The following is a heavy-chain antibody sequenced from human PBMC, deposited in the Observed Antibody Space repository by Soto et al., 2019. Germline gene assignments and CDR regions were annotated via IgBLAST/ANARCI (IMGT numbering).Heavy chain of an antibody. J-gene: IGHJ4*02. CDR1: GGSINNYY. CDR2: IYYSGST. CDR3: ARSGYSYGPNPLLY. V-gene: IGHV4-59*12. D-gene: IGHD5-18*01. Sequence: PSETLSLTCTVSGGSINNYYWSWIRQPPGKGLEWIGYIYYSGSTNYNPSLKSRVTISVDTSKNQFSLKLSSVTAADTAVYYCARSGYSYGPNPLLYWGQGTLVTVSS.